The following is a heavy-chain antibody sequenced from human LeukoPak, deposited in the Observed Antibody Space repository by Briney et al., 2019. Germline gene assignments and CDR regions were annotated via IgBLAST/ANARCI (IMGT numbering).Heavy chain of an antibody. Sequence: GGSLRLSCAASGFTFSSYWMSWVRQALGKGLEWVANIKQDGSEKYYVDSVKGRFTISRDNAKNSLYLQMNSLRAEDTAVYYCARLSRIAAAGNFDYWGQGILVTVSS. CDR1: GFTFSSYW. V-gene: IGHV3-7*01. J-gene: IGHJ4*02. CDR3: ARLSRIAAAGNFDY. CDR2: IKQDGSEK. D-gene: IGHD6-13*01.